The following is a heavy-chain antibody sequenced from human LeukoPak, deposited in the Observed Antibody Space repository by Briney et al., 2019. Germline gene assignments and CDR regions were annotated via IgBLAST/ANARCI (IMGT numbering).Heavy chain of an antibody. Sequence: SETLSLTCTVSGGSISSYYWSWIWQPAGKGLEWIGRIYTSGSTNYNPSLKSRVTMSVDTSKNQFSLKLSSVTAADTAVYYCARELVVGATKVGGYYYMDVWGKGTTVTVSS. CDR3: ARELVVGATKVGGYYYMDV. CDR1: GGSISSYY. D-gene: IGHD1-26*01. CDR2: IYTSGST. J-gene: IGHJ6*03. V-gene: IGHV4-4*07.